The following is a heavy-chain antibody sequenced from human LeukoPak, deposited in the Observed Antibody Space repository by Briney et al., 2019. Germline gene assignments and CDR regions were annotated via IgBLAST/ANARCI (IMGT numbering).Heavy chain of an antibody. CDR3: AKGYSSSWWVAFDI. J-gene: IGHJ3*02. CDR2: ISSSGSTI. Sequence: GRSLRLSCAASGFTFSSYEMNWVRQAPGKGLEWVSYISSSGSTIYYADSVKGRFTISRDNAKNSLYLQMNSLRAEDMALYYCAKGYSSSWWVAFDIWGQGTMVTVSS. CDR1: GFTFSSYE. V-gene: IGHV3-48*03. D-gene: IGHD6-13*01.